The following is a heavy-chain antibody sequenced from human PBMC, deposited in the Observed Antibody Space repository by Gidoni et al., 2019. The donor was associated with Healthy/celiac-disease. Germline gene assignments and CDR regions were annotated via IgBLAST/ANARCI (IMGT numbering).Heavy chain of an antibody. CDR2: IIPIFGTA. CDR1: GGTCSSYA. D-gene: IGHD4-17*01. Sequence: QVQLVQSGAAVKKPGSSVTVSCKATGGTCSSYAISWVRQAPGQGLEWMGGIIPIFGTANYAQKFQGRVTITADESTSTAYMELSSLRSEDTAVYYCARKMTTVTTSRFWFDPWGQGTLVTVSS. V-gene: IGHV1-69*01. CDR3: ARKMTTVTTSRFWFDP. J-gene: IGHJ5*02.